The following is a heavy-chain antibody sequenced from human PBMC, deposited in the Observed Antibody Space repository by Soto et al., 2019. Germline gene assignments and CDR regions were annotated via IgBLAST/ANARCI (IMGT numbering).Heavy chain of an antibody. CDR1: GGSISSGGYY. CDR2: IYYSGST. Sequence: QVQLQESGPGLVKPSQTLSLTCTVSGGSISSGGYYWSWIRQHPGKGLEWIGYIYYSGSTYYNPSFTTRGTISVETSKNPCCRKLSSVTAADTAVYYCARGRGSWGQGTLVPVSS. CDR3: ARGRGS. J-gene: IGHJ4*02. V-gene: IGHV4-31*03.